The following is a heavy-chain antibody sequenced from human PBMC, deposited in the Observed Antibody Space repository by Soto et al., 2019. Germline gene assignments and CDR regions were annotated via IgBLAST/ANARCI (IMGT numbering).Heavy chain of an antibody. CDR3: ASDLSGSGD. Sequence: QVQLVESGGGVVQPGRSLRLSCAASGFAFSSYAMHWVRQAPGKGLEWVAVISYDGSNKYYADSVKGRFTISRDNSKNTLYLQMNSMRDEDTAVYYCASDLSGSGDWGQGTLVTVSS. CDR1: GFAFSSYA. CDR2: ISYDGSNK. J-gene: IGHJ4*02. D-gene: IGHD3-10*01. V-gene: IGHV3-30-3*01.